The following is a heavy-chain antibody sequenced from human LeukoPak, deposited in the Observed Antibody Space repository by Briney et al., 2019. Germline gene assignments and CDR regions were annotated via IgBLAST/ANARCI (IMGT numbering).Heavy chain of an antibody. CDR2: IYHSGST. J-gene: IGHJ3*02. Sequence: SGTLSLTCAVSGGSISSSNWWSWVRQPPGKGLEWIGEIYHSGSTNYNPSLKSRVTISVDTSKNQFSLKLSSVTAADTAVYFCARGPYSYDSSGAFDIWGQGTMVTVSS. V-gene: IGHV4-4*02. CDR3: ARGPYSYDSSGAFDI. CDR1: GGSISSSNW. D-gene: IGHD3-22*01.